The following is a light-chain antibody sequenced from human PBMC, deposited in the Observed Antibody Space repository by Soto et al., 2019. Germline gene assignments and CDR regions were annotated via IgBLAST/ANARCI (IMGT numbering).Light chain of an antibody. J-gene: IGKJ1*01. Sequence: DIQMTQSPSSLSASVGDRVTITCRACQGISSFLKWYQQKPGKAPKLLIYAASSLQSGVPSRFSGSGSGTDFTLTISSLQPEDFATYYCQQSYSTPGTFGQGTKVEIK. CDR3: QQSYSTPGT. CDR2: AAS. CDR1: QGISSF. V-gene: IGKV1-39*01.